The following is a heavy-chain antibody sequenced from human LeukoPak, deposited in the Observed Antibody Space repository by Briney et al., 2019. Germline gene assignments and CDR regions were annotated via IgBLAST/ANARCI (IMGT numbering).Heavy chain of an antibody. D-gene: IGHD3-3*01. CDR3: AREVSYYDFWSGYEPYGMDV. J-gene: IGHJ6*02. V-gene: IGHV3-7*03. Sequence: GGSLRLSCAASGFTFSSYWMSWVRQAPGKGLEWVANIKQDGSEKYHVDSVKGRFTISRDNAKNSLYLQMNGLRAEDTAVYYCAREVSYYDFWSGYEPYGMDVWGQGTTVTVSS. CDR2: IKQDGSEK. CDR1: GFTFSSYW.